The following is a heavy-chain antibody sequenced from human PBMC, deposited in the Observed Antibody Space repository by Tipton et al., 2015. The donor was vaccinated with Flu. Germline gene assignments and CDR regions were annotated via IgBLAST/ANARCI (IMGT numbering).Heavy chain of an antibody. CDR3: ARDGGSCSNGVCYYYYGMDV. CDR1: GFTFSNYG. D-gene: IGHD2-8*01. Sequence: SLRLSCAASGFTFSNYGINWVRQAPGKGLEWVSFISSSGTYKLYADSMKGRVTISRDNAKNSLYLQMNSLRAEDTAVYYCARDGGSCSNGVCYYYYGMDVWGQGTTVTVSS. J-gene: IGHJ6*02. CDR2: ISSSGTYK. V-gene: IGHV3-21*01.